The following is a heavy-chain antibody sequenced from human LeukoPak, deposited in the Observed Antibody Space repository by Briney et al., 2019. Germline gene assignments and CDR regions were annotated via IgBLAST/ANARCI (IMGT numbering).Heavy chain of an antibody. CDR2: ISYDGSNK. J-gene: IGHJ6*03. Sequence: GGSLRLSCAASGFTFSSYSMNWVRQAPGKGLEWVAVISYDGSNKYYADSVKGRFTISRDNSKNTLYLQMNSLRAEDTAVYYCAKDGGLAAYYYMDVWGKGTTVTVSS. V-gene: IGHV3-30*18. CDR1: GFTFSSYS. D-gene: IGHD3/OR15-3a*01. CDR3: AKDGGLAAYYYMDV.